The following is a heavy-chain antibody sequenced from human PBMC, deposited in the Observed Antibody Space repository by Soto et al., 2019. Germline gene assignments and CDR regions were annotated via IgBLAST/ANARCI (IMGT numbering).Heavy chain of an antibody. Sequence: QVQLVQSGAEVKKPGASVKVSCKASGYTFPTYGISWVRQAPGQGLEWMGWISAYNGNTNYPQKLQGRVTLTTDTSSTTASMGVRRLRSDDPALYFGAGGDSSSSAFDYWGQGNLVTVSS. V-gene: IGHV1-18*01. CDR1: GYTFPTYG. D-gene: IGHD6-6*01. CDR2: ISAYNGNT. J-gene: IGHJ4*02. CDR3: AGGDSSSSAFDY.